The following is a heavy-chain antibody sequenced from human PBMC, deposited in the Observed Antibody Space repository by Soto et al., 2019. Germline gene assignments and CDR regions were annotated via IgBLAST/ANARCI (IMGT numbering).Heavy chain of an antibody. CDR2: IIPIFNST. Sequence: SVKVSCKVSGSRFSNYVISWVRQAPGHGLEWLGRIIPIFNSTKYAQSFQGRVTITADKSTSTASLELSSLRSDDTAVYYCAREGRGKKAGYNGLVSLGYWGQGTLVTVS. J-gene: IGHJ4*02. V-gene: IGHV1-69*06. D-gene: IGHD2-2*02. CDR3: AREGRGKKAGYNGLVSLGY. CDR1: GSRFSNYV.